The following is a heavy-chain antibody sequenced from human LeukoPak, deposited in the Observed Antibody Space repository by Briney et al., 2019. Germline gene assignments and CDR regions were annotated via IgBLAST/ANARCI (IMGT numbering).Heavy chain of an antibody. CDR3: ASSILWFGELLWAPFGY. Sequence: ASVKVSCKASGGTFSSYAISWVRQAPGQGLEWMGRIIPILGIANYAQKFQGRVTITADKSTSTAYMELSSLRSEDTAVYYCASSILWFGELLWAPFGYWGQGTLVTVSS. V-gene: IGHV1-69*04. CDR1: GGTFSSYA. J-gene: IGHJ4*02. CDR2: IIPILGIA. D-gene: IGHD3-10*01.